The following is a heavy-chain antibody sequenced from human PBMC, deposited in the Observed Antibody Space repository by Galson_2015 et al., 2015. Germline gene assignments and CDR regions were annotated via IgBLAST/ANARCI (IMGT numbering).Heavy chain of an antibody. CDR2: INAGNGNT. Sequence: QSGAEVKKPGESLKISCKASGYTFTSYAMHWVRQAPGQRLEWMGWINAGNGNTKYSQMFQGRVTITRDTSASTAYMELSSLRSEDTAVYYCARGVLLRSSRVLLVAGTLDYWGQGTLVTVSS. J-gene: IGHJ4*02. V-gene: IGHV1-3*01. D-gene: IGHD6-19*01. CDR3: ARGVLLRSSRVLLVAGTLDY. CDR1: GYTFTSYA.